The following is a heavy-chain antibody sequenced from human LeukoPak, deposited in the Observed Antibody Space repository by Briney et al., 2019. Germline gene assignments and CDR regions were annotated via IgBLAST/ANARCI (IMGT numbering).Heavy chain of an antibody. CDR1: GYTFTSYY. Sequence: SVKVSCKASGYTFTSYYMHWVRQAPGQGLEWMGGIIPVFNAANYAQRFQGRVTITADKSTNTVYMELSTLRFEDTAIYYCARKKGGDIYNWNEPDSWFDPWGQGTLVTVSS. J-gene: IGHJ5*02. CDR2: IIPVFNAA. D-gene: IGHD1-20*01. CDR3: ARKKGGDIYNWNEPDSWFDP. V-gene: IGHV1-69*06.